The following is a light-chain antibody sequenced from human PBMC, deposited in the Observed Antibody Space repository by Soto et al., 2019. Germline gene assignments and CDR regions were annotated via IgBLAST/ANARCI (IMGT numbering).Light chain of an antibody. V-gene: IGKV3D-15*01. CDR3: HQYNEWPRGT. J-gene: IGKJ1*01. CDR1: ESISNN. Sequence: DILMTQSPATVSVSLGDSVSLSCRANESISNNLAWYQQKPGQPPRLLIYSASTRAPGIPARVSGGGSGTHFSLTLSSLQSDDFVLYYCHQYNEWPRGTFGPGTRVQI. CDR2: SAS.